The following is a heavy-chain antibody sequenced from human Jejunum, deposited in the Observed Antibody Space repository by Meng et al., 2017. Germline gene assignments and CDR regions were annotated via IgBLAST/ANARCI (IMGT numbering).Heavy chain of an antibody. CDR2: ISDSGNTI. V-gene: IGHV3-11*01. CDR1: GFTLGDYY. CDR3: AMDRIPARSIWPCHSYGVDV. D-gene: IGHD3-10*01. J-gene: IGHJ6*02. Sequence: GGSRRLSCAASGFTLGDYYMNWTRQAPGKGLEGVAFISDSGNTIYYADSERGRFTISRDNTRNSLYLQMNSLRPDDTAVYYCAMDRIPARSIWPCHSYGVDVWGHGTTVTVSS.